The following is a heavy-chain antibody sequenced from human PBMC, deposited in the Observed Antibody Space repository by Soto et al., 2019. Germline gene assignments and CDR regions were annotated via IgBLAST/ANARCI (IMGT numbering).Heavy chain of an antibody. J-gene: IGHJ6*03. CDR1: GGSISSYY. CDR2: IYYSGST. Sequence: SETLSLTCTVSGGSISSYYWSWIRQPPGKGLEWIGYIYYSGSTNYNPSLKSRVTISVDTSKNQFSLKLSSVTAADTAVYYCARTNSVGSSWYLDVWGKGTTVTVSS. CDR3: ARTNSVGSSWYLDV. V-gene: IGHV4-59*01. D-gene: IGHD6-13*01.